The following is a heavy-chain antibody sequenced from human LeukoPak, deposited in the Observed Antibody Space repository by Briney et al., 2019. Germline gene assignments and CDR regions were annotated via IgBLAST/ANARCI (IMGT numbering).Heavy chain of an antibody. V-gene: IGHV3-72*01. CDR3: ARGRVSTLYYFDY. Sequence: PGGSLRLSCAASGFTFRDHCMDWVRQAPGKGLEWVGRTRNKANSYTTEYAASVKGRFTISRDDSKNSLYLQMNRLKTEDTAVYYCARGRVSTLYYFDYWGQGTLVTVSS. D-gene: IGHD4-17*01. J-gene: IGHJ4*02. CDR1: GFTFRDHC. CDR2: TRNKANSYTT.